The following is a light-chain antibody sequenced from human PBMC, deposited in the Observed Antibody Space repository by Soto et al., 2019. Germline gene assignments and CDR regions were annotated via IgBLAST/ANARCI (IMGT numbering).Light chain of an antibody. CDR3: QVWDSSSDHVV. V-gene: IGLV3-21*04. CDR1: NIGTNR. J-gene: IGLJ2*01. Sequence: SYELTQPPSVSVAPGQTARITCGGNNIGTNRVHWYQRKPGLAPVVVIHYDRDRPSGIPERFSGSKSGNMATLTISRVEAGDEADYYCQVWDSSSDHVVFGGGTKLTVL. CDR2: YDR.